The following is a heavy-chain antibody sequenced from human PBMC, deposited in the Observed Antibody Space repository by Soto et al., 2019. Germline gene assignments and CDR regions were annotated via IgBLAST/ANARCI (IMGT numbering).Heavy chain of an antibody. V-gene: IGHV4-30-4*01. CDR1: GDSVSSVGFH. CDR2: IYNGGST. Sequence: SETLSLTCTVSGDSVSSVGFHWAWLRRPPGKGLEWIGYIYNGGSTYYRPSLESRMHMPLDATRNHYSLRLTSVTAAGTAVYFCARAPVGLDTISYFDYWGQGKLVTVSS. J-gene: IGHJ4*02. CDR3: ARAPVGLDTISYFDY. D-gene: IGHD3-3*01.